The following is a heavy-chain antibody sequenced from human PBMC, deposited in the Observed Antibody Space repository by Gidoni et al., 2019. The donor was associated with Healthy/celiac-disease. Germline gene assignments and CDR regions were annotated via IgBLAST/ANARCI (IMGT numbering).Heavy chain of an antibody. J-gene: IGHJ4*02. V-gene: IGHV4-34*01. CDR2: INHSGST. CDR3: ARARRITMIKGLGGFDY. D-gene: IGHD3-22*01. Sequence: QVQLQQWGAGLLKPSETLSLTCAVYGRSFSGYYWSWIRQPPGKGLEWIGEINHSGSTNYNPSLKSRVTISVDTSKNQFSLKLSSVTAADTAVYYCARARRITMIKGLGGFDYWGQGTLVTVSS. CDR1: GRSFSGYY.